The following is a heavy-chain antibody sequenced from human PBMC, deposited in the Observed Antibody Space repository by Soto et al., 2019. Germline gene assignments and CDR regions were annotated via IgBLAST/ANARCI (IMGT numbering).Heavy chain of an antibody. D-gene: IGHD3-3*01. CDR3: AKDRAYYDFWSGLFDY. CDR2: ISYDGSNK. V-gene: IGHV3-30*18. CDR1: GFTFSSYG. Sequence: PGGSLRLSCAASGFTFSSYGMHLVRQAPGKGLEWVAVISYDGSNKYYADSVKGRFTISRDNSKNTLYLQMNSLRAEDTAVYYCAKDRAYYDFWSGLFDYWGQGTLVTVSS. J-gene: IGHJ4*02.